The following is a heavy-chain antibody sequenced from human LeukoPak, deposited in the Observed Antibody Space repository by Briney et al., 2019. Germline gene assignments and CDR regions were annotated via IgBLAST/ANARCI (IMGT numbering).Heavy chain of an antibody. Sequence: SETLSLTCTVSGGSISSSSYYWGWIRQPPGKGLEWIGSIYYSGSTYYNPSLKSRVTISVDTSKNQFSLKLSSVTAADTAVYYCARGRGVRGYCSSTSCYAHYYYYGMDVWGQGTTVTVSS. J-gene: IGHJ6*02. CDR2: IYYSGST. V-gene: IGHV4-39*01. CDR3: ARGRGVRGYCSSTSCYAHYYYYGMDV. D-gene: IGHD2-2*01. CDR1: GGSISSSSYY.